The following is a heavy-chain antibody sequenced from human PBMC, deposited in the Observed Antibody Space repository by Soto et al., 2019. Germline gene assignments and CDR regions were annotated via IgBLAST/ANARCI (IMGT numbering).Heavy chain of an antibody. CDR1: GGSISSYY. J-gene: IGHJ6*02. V-gene: IGHV4-59*01. CDR2: IYYSGST. Sequence: QVQLQESGPGLVKPSETLSLTCTVSGGSISSYYWSWIRQPPGKGLEWIGYIYYSGSTNYNPSLKSRXXIXVXXSKNQFSLKLSSVTAADTAVYYCARDKGIGYGMDVWGQGTTVTVSS. D-gene: IGHD3-3*02. CDR3: ARDKGIGYGMDV.